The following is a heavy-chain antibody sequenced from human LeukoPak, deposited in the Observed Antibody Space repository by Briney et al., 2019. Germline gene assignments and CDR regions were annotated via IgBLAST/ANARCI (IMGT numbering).Heavy chain of an antibody. Sequence: GGSLRLSCAASGFTFSKYGMHWVRQAAGKGLEWLTFIQYDGNNKYYSDSVKGRFTISRDNSKNTLFLQMNSLRAEDTAVYYCAKDKSMVRELDYWGQGTLVTVSS. CDR2: IQYDGNNK. D-gene: IGHD3-10*01. J-gene: IGHJ4*02. V-gene: IGHV3-30*02. CDR3: AKDKSMVRELDY. CDR1: GFTFSKYG.